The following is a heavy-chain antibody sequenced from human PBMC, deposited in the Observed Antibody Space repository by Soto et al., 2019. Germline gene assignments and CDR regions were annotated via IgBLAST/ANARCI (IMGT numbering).Heavy chain of an antibody. Sequence: GGSLRLSCAASGFTFSSYGMHWVRQAPGKGLEWVAVIWYDGSNKYYADSVKGRFTISRDNSKNTLYLQMNSLRAEDTAVYYCARNFDTAMDYYYYYYGMDVWGQGTTVTVSS. V-gene: IGHV3-33*01. CDR1: GFTFSSYG. CDR2: IWYDGSNK. D-gene: IGHD5-18*01. J-gene: IGHJ6*02. CDR3: ARNFDTAMDYYYYYYGMDV.